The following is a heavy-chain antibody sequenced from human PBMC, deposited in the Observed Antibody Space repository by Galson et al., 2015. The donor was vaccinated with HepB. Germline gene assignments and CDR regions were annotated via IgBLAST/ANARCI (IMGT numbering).Heavy chain of an antibody. CDR2: IYSGGST. V-gene: IGHV3-66*01. Sequence: SLRLSCAASGFTVSSSYMSWVRQAPGKGLEWVSVIYSGGSTYYADSVKGRFTISRDNSKNTLYLQLNSLRAEDTAVYYCARGVGATTEGDYWGQGTLVTVSS. J-gene: IGHJ4*02. CDR3: ARGVGATTEGDY. D-gene: IGHD1-26*01. CDR1: GFTVSSSY.